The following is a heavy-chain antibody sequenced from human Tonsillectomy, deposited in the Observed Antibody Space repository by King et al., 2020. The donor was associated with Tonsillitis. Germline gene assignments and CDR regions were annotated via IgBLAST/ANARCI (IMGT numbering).Heavy chain of an antibody. Sequence: VQLVESGGGVVQPGRSLRLSCAASGFTFSAYPIHWVRQAPGKGLEWVALISYDGSNKYYADSVKGRFTISSDNSKNTLYLQMNSLRAEDTAVYSFARNRDYGSGIYYIYAYGLDVWGQGTTVTVSS. J-gene: IGHJ6*02. D-gene: IGHD3-10*01. CDR2: ISYDGSNK. CDR1: GFTFSAYP. CDR3: ARNRDYGSGIYYIYAYGLDV. V-gene: IGHV3-30-3*01.